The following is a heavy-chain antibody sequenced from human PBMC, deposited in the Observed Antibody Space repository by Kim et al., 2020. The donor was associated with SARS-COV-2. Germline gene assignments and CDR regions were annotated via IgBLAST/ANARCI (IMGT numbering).Heavy chain of an antibody. Sequence: GGSLRLSCAASGFTFSSYAMHWVRQAPGKGLEWVAVISYDGSNKYYADSVKGRFTISRDNSKNTLYLQMNSLRAEDTAVYYCAREKAGNIVVVIAVYYYYYRDVWGKGPTVTVSS. CDR2: ISYDGSNK. J-gene: IGHJ6*03. CDR3: AREKAGNIVVVIAVYYYYYRDV. D-gene: IGHD2-21*01. CDR1: GFTFSSYA. V-gene: IGHV3-30-3*01.